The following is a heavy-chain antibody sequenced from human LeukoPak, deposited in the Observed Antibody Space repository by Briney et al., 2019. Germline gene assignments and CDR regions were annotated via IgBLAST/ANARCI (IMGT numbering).Heavy chain of an antibody. J-gene: IGHJ4*02. V-gene: IGHV4-39*01. CDR3: ARHGESYPYFFDY. CDR1: GGSISSGSYY. D-gene: IGHD1-26*01. Sequence: SETLSLTCTVSGGSISSGSYYWGWIRRPPGKGLEWIGSIFYSGSTYYNPSLKSRVTISIDTSKNQFSLKLTSVTAADTAVYYCARHGESYPYFFDYWGQGTLVTVSS. CDR2: IFYSGST.